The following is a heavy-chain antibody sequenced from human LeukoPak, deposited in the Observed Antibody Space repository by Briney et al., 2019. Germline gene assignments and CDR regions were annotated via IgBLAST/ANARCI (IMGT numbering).Heavy chain of an antibody. D-gene: IGHD6-6*01. Sequence: ASVTVSCKVSGYTLTELSMHWVRQAPGKGLEWMGGFYPEDGETIYAQKFQGRVTMTEDTSTDTAYMELSSLRSEDTGVYYCATGRLGWIAARHYYFDYWGQGTLVTVSS. CDR2: FYPEDGET. CDR3: ATGRLGWIAARHYYFDY. CDR1: GYTLTELS. V-gene: IGHV1-24*01. J-gene: IGHJ4*02.